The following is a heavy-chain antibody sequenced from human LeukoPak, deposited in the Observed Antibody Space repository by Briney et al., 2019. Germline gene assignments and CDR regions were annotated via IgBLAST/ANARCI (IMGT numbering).Heavy chain of an antibody. CDR3: AKGQAKAFDI. J-gene: IGHJ3*02. CDR2: ISAGGGST. CDR1: GFTFNSYA. V-gene: IGHV3-23*01. D-gene: IGHD4/OR15-4a*01. Sequence: GGSLRLSCAASGFTFNSYAMSWVRQAPGKGLEWVSAISAGGGSTYYADSVKGRFTISRDSSKNTLYLQMNSLRAEDTAVYYCAKGQAKAFDIWGQGTMVTVSS.